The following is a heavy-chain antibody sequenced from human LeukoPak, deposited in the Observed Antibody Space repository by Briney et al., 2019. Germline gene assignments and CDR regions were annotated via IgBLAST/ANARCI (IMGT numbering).Heavy chain of an antibody. CDR3: AKVGCSSPSCFRGIDY. J-gene: IGHJ4*02. V-gene: IGHV3-23*01. CDR1: GFTFSSYA. Sequence: GWSLRLFCAASGFTFSSYAMSWVRQAPGEGLEGVSAISGSGGSTYYADSVKGRFTISRDNSKNTLYLQMNSLRAADTAVYYCAKVGCSSPSCFRGIDYWGQGTLVTVSS. CDR2: ISGSGGST. D-gene: IGHD2-2*01.